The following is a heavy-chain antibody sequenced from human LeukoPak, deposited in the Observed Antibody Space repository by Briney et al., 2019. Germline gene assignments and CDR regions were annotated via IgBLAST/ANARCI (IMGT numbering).Heavy chain of an antibody. V-gene: IGHV3-7*01. Sequence: PGGSLRLSCAASGFTFSSFWMSWVRQAPGKGLECVANIKQDGSEKYYVDSVKGRFTISRDNAKNSLYLQMNSLRADDTAVYFCAKVWLGFGELLGGGAFDIWGQGTLVTVSS. D-gene: IGHD3-10*01. CDR2: IKQDGSEK. CDR3: AKVWLGFGELLGGGAFDI. CDR1: GFTFSSFW. J-gene: IGHJ3*02.